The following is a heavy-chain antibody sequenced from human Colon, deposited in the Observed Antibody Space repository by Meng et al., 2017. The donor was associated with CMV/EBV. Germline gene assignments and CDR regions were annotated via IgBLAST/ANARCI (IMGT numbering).Heavy chain of an antibody. CDR2: ISTYTGHT. Sequence: YTLNSYAISWVRQAPGQGLEWMGWISTYTGHTKYAQKVQDRVSMTTDTSTSTAYMELTSLRSDDTAVYYCARQREWEYSAYDWRDLWGQGTLVTVSS. J-gene: IGHJ4*02. CDR3: ARQREWEYSAYDWRDL. V-gene: IGHV1-18*01. D-gene: IGHD5-12*01. CDR1: YTLNSYA.